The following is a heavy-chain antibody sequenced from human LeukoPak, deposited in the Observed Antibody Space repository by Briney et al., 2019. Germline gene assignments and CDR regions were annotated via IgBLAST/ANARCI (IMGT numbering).Heavy chain of an antibody. CDR3: ARGPGAGYKLFDV. CDR1: GGSISSYY. V-gene: IGHV4-59*01. J-gene: IGHJ3*01. D-gene: IGHD5-24*01. CDR2: IYYSGSS. Sequence: SETLSLTCTVSGGSISSYYWSWIRQPPGKGLEWIGYIYYSGSSNYNPSLKSRVTISVDTSKNQFSLKLSSVTAADTAVYYCARGPGAGYKLFDVWGQGTMVTVSS.